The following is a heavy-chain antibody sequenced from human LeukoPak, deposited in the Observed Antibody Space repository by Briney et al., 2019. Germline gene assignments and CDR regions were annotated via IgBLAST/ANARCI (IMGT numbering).Heavy chain of an antibody. CDR3: ASHITLVGAIDY. CDR2: MYHSGST. J-gene: IGHJ4*02. V-gene: IGHV4-39*01. CDR1: GGSISSGSYY. Sequence: ASETLSLSCTVSGGSISSGSYYWGWIRQPPGKGLEWIGSMYHSGSTYYNPSLKSRVTISVDTSKNRFSLKLSSVTAADTAAYYCASHITLVGAIDYWGQGTLVTVPS. D-gene: IGHD1-26*01.